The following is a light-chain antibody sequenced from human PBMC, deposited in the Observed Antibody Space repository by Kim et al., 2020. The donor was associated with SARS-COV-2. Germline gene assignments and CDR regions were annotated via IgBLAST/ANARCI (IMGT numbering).Light chain of an antibody. V-gene: IGKV3-15*01. CDR1: QSVSSN. J-gene: IGKJ4*01. CDR3: KQYNNWPA. CDR2: GAY. Sequence: EIVMTQSPATLSVSPGERVTLPCRASQSVSSNLAWYQHKPGQAPRLLIYGAYTRSTDIPARFSGSGSGTEFTLTISSLQSEDFAVYYCKQYNNWPAFGRGTRVDI.